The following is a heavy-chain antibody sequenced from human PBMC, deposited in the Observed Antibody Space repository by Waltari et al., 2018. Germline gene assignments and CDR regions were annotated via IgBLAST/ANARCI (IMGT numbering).Heavy chain of an antibody. CDR3: ASYYYDSSGYRRHFDY. J-gene: IGHJ4*02. Sequence: QLQLQESGPGLVKPSETLSLTCTVSGCSISSSRYYWGWIRQPPGKWLEWIGSIYYSGSTYYNPSLKSRVTISVDTSKNQFSLKLSSVTAADTAVYYCASYYYDSSGYRRHFDYWGQGTLVTVSS. V-gene: IGHV4-39*07. D-gene: IGHD3-22*01. CDR2: IYYSGST. CDR1: GCSISSSRYY.